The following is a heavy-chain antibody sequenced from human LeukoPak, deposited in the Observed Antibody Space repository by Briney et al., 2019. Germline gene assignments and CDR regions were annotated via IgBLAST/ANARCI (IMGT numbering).Heavy chain of an antibody. V-gene: IGHV3-7*01. CDR1: GFTFSNYW. CDR3: ARDLSDNYTIDY. J-gene: IGHJ4*02. Sequence: GGSLRLSCSASGFTFSNYWMNWVRQAPGKGLEWVANIEEVGGRKYYVGSVKGRFTISRDNAKNSLYLQINSLRAEDTALYYCARDLSDNYTIDYWGQGTLVTVSS. D-gene: IGHD1-1*01. CDR2: IEEVGGRK.